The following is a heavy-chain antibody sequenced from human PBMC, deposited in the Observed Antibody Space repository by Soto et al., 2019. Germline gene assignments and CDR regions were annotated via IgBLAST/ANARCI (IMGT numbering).Heavy chain of an antibody. D-gene: IGHD5-18*01. V-gene: IGHV1-46*01. CDR2: INPSGGST. Sequence: GASVKVSRKASGYTFTSYYMHWVRQAPGQGLEWMGIINPSGGSTGYAQKFQGRVTMTRNTSMSTAYMELSSLRSEDTAVYYCARARGYSYLGDPWGQGTLVTVSS. CDR1: GYTFTSYY. CDR3: ARARGYSYLGDP. J-gene: IGHJ5*02.